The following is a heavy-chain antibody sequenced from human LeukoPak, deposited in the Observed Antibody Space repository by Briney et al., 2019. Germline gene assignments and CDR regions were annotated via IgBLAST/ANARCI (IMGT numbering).Heavy chain of an antibody. Sequence: ASVKVSCKASGGTFSSYAISWVRQAPGQGLEWMGGIIPIFGTANYAQKFQGRVTITTDGSTSTAYMELSSLRSEDTAVYYCARDSSLFDYNYYYYYMDVWGKGTTVTVSS. J-gene: IGHJ6*03. D-gene: IGHD4-11*01. V-gene: IGHV1-69*05. CDR1: GGTFSSYA. CDR2: IIPIFGTA. CDR3: ARDSSLFDYNYYYYYMDV.